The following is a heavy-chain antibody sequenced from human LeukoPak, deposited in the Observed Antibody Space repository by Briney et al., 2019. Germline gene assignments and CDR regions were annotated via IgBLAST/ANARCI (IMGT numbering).Heavy chain of an antibody. Sequence: GGSLRLSCTASGFKFNTKWMTWVRQAPGKGLEWVANINQDGSARYHVDSVKGRFTISRDNVKNSLFLEMTSLRPEDTAVYYCADLPSDFWGQGTLVAVSS. V-gene: IGHV3-7*01. CDR1: GFKFNTKW. CDR2: INQDGSAR. CDR3: ADLPSDF. J-gene: IGHJ4*02.